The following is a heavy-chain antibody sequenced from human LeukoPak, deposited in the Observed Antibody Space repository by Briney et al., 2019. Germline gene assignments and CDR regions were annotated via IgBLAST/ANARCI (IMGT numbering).Heavy chain of an antibody. D-gene: IGHD6-6*01. Sequence: ASVKVSCKASGYTFTDYYMHWVRQAPGQGLEWMGWINPNSGGTNFAQKFQGRAAMTRDTSISTAYLELGSLRSDDTAVYFCAGARWQLVPYFDSWGQGTLVTVSS. CDR1: GYTFTDYY. J-gene: IGHJ4*02. CDR2: INPNSGGT. CDR3: AGARWQLVPYFDS. V-gene: IGHV1-2*02.